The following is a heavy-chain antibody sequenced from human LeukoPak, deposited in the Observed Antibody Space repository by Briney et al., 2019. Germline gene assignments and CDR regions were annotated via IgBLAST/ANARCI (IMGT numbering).Heavy chain of an antibody. CDR3: ARDRSRYYGMDV. J-gene: IGHJ6*02. CDR2: IWFDGSNK. V-gene: IGHV3-33*01. CDR1: GFTFSSYG. D-gene: IGHD6-25*01. Sequence: QAGGSLRLSCAASGFTFSSYGMHWVRQAPGKGLEWVAVIWFDGSNKYYADSVKGRFTISRDNSKNTLYLQMSSLRAEDTAVYYCARDRSRYYGMDVWGQGTTVTVSS.